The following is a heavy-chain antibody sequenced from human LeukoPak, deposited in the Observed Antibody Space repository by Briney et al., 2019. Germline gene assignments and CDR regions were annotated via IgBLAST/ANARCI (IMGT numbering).Heavy chain of an antibody. Sequence: GGSLRLSCAASGFTFSSYAMHWVRQAPGKGLEWVAVISYDGSNKYYADSVKGRFTISRDNSKNTLYLQMNSLRAEDTAVYYCARDHAIVVVPAAPSGAFDIWGQGTMVTVS. CDR1: GFTFSSYA. CDR2: ISYDGSNK. D-gene: IGHD2-2*01. CDR3: ARDHAIVVVPAAPSGAFDI. J-gene: IGHJ3*02. V-gene: IGHV3-30-3*01.